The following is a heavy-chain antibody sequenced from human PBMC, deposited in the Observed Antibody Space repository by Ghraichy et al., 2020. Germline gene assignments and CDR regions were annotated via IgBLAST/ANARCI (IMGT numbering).Heavy chain of an antibody. J-gene: IGHJ2*01. V-gene: IGHV4-39*01. D-gene: IGHD1-26*01. Sequence: SETLSLTCTVSGGSISSSSYYWGWIRQPPGKGLEWIGSIYYSGSTYYNPSLKSRVTISVDTSKNQFSLKLSSVTAADTAVYYCARRLGGRGSYHSYWYFDLWGRGTLVTVSS. CDR1: GGSISSSSYY. CDR3: ARRLGGRGSYHSYWYFDL. CDR2: IYYSGST.